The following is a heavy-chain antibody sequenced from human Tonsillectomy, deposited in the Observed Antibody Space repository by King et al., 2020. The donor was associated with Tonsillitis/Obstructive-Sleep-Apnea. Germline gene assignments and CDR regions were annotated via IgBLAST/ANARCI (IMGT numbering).Heavy chain of an antibody. V-gene: IGHV2-5*02. D-gene: IGHD5-18*01. CDR1: GFSLSTSGVG. Sequence: TLKESGPTLVKPTQTLTLTCTFSGFSLSTSGVGVGWIRQPPGKALEWLALIYWDDDKRYSPSLKSRLTFTKDTSKNQVVLTMTNMDPVDTATYYCAHSVRGYSYGSDYYYMDVWGKGTTVTVSS. J-gene: IGHJ6*03. CDR3: AHSVRGYSYGSDYYYMDV. CDR2: IYWDDDK.